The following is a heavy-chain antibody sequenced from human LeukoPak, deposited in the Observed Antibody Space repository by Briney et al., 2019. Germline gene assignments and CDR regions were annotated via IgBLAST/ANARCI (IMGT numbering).Heavy chain of an antibody. CDR3: ARDQGSYTTYYYYGMDV. J-gene: IGHJ6*02. Sequence: GGSLRLSCAASGFTFSSYSMNWVRQAPGKGLEWVSSISSSSGYIYYADSVKGRFTISRDNAKNSLYLQMNSLRAEDTAVYYCARDQGSYTTYYYYGMDVWGQGTTVTVSS. D-gene: IGHD1-1*01. CDR2: ISSSSGYI. V-gene: IGHV3-21*01. CDR1: GFTFSSYS.